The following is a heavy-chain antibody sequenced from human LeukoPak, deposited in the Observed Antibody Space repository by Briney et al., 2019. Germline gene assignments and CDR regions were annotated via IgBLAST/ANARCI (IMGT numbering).Heavy chain of an antibody. J-gene: IGHJ6*03. D-gene: IGHD3-9*01. CDR1: GFTFSDYG. V-gene: IGHV3-23*01. CDR2: FGGRGVST. CDR3: AKQGRDWLRDYYYYMDV. Sequence: PGGSLRLSCAASGFTFSDYGMSWVRQSPGKGLEWVSSFGGRGVSTYYADSVKGRFTISRDNSKNTLYLQMNSLRAEDTAVYYCAKQGRDWLRDYYYYMDVWGKGTTVTISS.